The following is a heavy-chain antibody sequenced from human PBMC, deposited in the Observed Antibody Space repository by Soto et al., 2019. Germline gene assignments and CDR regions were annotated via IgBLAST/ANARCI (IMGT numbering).Heavy chain of an antibody. V-gene: IGHV3-33*08. D-gene: IGHD7-27*01. CDR2: IWYDGSNT. Sequence: PGGSLRLSCAASGFTFSSYSMNWVRQAPGKGLEWVAHIWYDGSNTYYADSVKGRFTTSRDNSRNTLYLQMNSLRAEDTAVYHCVRDLLGSGGHFDYWGQGTPVTVSS. CDR1: GFTFSSYS. J-gene: IGHJ4*02. CDR3: VRDLLGSGGHFDY.